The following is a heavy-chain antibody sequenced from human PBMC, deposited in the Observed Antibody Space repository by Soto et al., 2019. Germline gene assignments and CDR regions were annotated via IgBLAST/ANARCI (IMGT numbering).Heavy chain of an antibody. CDR3: VQSRCGGDCLQSFSSHSYYGLDV. CDR2: IYWDDDK. J-gene: IGHJ6*02. V-gene: IGHV2-5*02. Sequence: QITLKESGPTLVKPTQTLTLTCTFSGFSLSTIGVGVGWIRQPPGKALEWLALIYWDDDKRYSPSLKSRLNVTKDTSKNQVVLTMTNVDPVDTATYYCVQSRCGGDCLQSFSSHSYYGLDVWGQGTTVTVSS. CDR1: GFSLSTIGVG. D-gene: IGHD2-21*02.